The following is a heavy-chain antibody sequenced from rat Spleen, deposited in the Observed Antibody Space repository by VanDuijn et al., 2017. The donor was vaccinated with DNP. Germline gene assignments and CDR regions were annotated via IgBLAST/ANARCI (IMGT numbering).Heavy chain of an antibody. J-gene: IGHJ3*01. Sequence: QVQLKESGPGLVRPSQTLSLTCTVSGFSLSSHHVHWVRQPPGKGLEWLGLMWSDGHTSYNSVLKSRLSISRDTSRSQVFLKMTSLQTEDTATYYCARGAYWGQGTLVTVSS. V-gene: IGHV2-32*01. CDR1: GFSLSSHH. CDR3: ARGAY. CDR2: MWSDGHT.